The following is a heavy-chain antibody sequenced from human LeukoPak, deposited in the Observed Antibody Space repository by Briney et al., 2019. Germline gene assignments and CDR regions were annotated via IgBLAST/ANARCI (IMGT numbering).Heavy chain of an antibody. CDR3: AKDLRYGSGSYYPYYFDC. D-gene: IGHD3-10*01. CDR2: ISGSGGST. CDR1: GFTFSSYA. J-gene: IGHJ4*02. Sequence: GGSLRLSCAASGFTFSSYAMSWVRQAPGKGLEWVSAISGSGGSTYYADSVKGRFTISRDNSKNTLYLQVNSLRAEDTAVYYCAKDLRYGSGSYYPYYFDCWGQGTLVTVSS. V-gene: IGHV3-23*01.